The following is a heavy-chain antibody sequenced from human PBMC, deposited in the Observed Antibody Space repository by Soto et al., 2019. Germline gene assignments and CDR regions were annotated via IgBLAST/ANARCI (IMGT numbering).Heavy chain of an antibody. D-gene: IGHD2-15*01. CDR1: GYTFTGYY. Sequence: QVQLVQSGAEVKKPGASEKVSCKASGYTFTGYYMHWVRQAHGQGLEWMGWINPNSGGTNNAQKFQGWVTMTRDTSISTAYMELSRLRSDDTAVYYCARGGYCSGGSCPSYNWFDPWGQGTLVTVSS. J-gene: IGHJ5*02. CDR2: INPNSGGT. CDR3: ARGGYCSGGSCPSYNWFDP. V-gene: IGHV1-2*04.